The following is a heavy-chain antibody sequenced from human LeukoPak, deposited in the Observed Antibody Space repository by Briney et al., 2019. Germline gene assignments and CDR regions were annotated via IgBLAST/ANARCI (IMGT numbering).Heavy chain of an antibody. D-gene: IGHD6-13*01. CDR3: ARVLSIAAAGWFDP. J-gene: IGHJ5*02. V-gene: IGHV4-34*01. CDR1: GGSFSGYY. Sequence: SETLSLTCAVYGGSFSGYYWSWIRQPPGKGLEWTGEINHSGSTNYNPSLKGRVTISVDTSKNQFSLKLSSVTAADTAVYYCARVLSIAAAGWFDPWGQGTLVTVSS. CDR2: INHSGST.